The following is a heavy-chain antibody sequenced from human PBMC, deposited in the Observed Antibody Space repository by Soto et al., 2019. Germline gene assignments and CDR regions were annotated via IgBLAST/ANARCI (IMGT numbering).Heavy chain of an antibody. CDR1: GYTFTSYA. D-gene: IGHD1-26*01. Sequence: VQLVQSGAEVKKPGASVKVSCKASGYTFTSYAMHWVRQAPGQRLEWMGWINAGNGNTKYSQKFQGRVTITRDTSASTAYMELSSLRTEDTAVYYCARTLVGATPADYWGQGTLVTVSS. CDR3: ARTLVGATPADY. CDR2: INAGNGNT. J-gene: IGHJ4*02. V-gene: IGHV1-3*01.